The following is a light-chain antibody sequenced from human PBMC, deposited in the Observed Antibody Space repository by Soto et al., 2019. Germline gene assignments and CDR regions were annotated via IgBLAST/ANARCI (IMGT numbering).Light chain of an antibody. CDR3: NSYASVNSPVL. Sequence: QSVLTQPASLSGSPGQSITISCTGTSSDVGGYIYVSWYQQHPGKAPRLMIYGVSNRPLGVSYRFTGSKSGNTASLTISGLQSEDEADYYCNSYASVNSPVLFGGGTQLTVL. J-gene: IGLJ2*01. V-gene: IGLV2-14*03. CDR1: SSDVGGYIY. CDR2: GVS.